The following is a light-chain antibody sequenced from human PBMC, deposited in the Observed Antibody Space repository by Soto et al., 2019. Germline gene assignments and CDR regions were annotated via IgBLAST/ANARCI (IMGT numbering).Light chain of an antibody. CDR1: QNIIFY. V-gene: IGKV1-39*01. CDR3: QQSYTSPVYS. J-gene: IGKJ2*01. CDR2: AAS. Sequence: DMQMTQSPSSLSASVGDRVTITCRASQNIIFYLNWYQQKPGNAPNILIYAASILQSGVPSSLSGSGSGTDVTIPISSLQPEDFATYFYQQSYTSPVYSFGQGTKLEIK.